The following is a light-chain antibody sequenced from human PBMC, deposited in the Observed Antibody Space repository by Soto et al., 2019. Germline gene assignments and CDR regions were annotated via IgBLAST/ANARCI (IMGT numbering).Light chain of an antibody. J-gene: IGKJ1*01. CDR1: QSVSSN. Sequence: EIVMTQSPATLSVSPGERATLSCRASQSVSSNLAWYQKKPGQDPRLLIYGASTRATGIPARFSGSGSGTEFNLTISSLQPEDFAVYYCQQYNNWPPAFGQGTKLDI. CDR3: QQYNNWPPA. V-gene: IGKV3-15*01. CDR2: GAS.